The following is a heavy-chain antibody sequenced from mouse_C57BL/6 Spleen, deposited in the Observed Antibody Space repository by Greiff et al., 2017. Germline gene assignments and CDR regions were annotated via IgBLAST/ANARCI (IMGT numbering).Heavy chain of an antibody. J-gene: IGHJ4*01. D-gene: IGHD1-1*01. CDR2: IYPGSGST. V-gene: IGHV1-55*01. CDR3: ARNPFYGSSYGYAMDY. CDR1: GYTFTSYW. Sequence: VKLQQPGAELVKPGASVKMSCKASGYTFTSYWITWVKQRPGQGLEWIGDIYPGSGSTNYNEKFKSKATLTVDTSSSTAYMQLSSLTSEDSAVYYCARNPFYGSSYGYAMDYWGQGTSVTVSS.